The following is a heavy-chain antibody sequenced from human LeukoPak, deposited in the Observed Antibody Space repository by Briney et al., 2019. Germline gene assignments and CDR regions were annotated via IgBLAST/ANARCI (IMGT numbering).Heavy chain of an antibody. CDR3: ARIENRHDSSGYPVDY. D-gene: IGHD3-22*01. Sequence: SVKVSCKASGYTFTSYGISWVRQAPGQGLEWMGRIIPILGIANYAQKFQGRVTITADKSTSTAYMELSSLRSEDTAVYYCARIENRHDSSGYPVDYWGQGTLVTVSS. V-gene: IGHV1-69*04. J-gene: IGHJ4*02. CDR1: GYTFTSYG. CDR2: IIPILGIA.